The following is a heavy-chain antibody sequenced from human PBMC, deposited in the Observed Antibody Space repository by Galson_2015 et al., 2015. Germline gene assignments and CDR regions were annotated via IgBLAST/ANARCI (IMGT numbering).Heavy chain of an antibody. V-gene: IGHV1-3*01. CDR2: INAGNGKK. CDR3: AREPTGLPGRFSSDLDY. CDR1: GYTFTSYG. D-gene: IGHD3-3*01. Sequence: SVKVSCKASGYTFTSYGMNWVRQAPGQGLEWMGWINAGNGKKKYSQKFQGRVTTTRDTSASTVYMELSSLRSEDTAVYYCAREPTGLPGRFSSDLDYWGQGTLVTVSS. J-gene: IGHJ4*02.